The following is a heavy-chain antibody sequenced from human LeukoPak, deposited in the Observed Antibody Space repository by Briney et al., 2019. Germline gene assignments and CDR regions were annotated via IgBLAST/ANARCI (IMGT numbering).Heavy chain of an antibody. J-gene: IGHJ3*02. V-gene: IGHV4-59*11. CDR2: IYYSGST. D-gene: IGHD1-26*01. CDR3: ARSYATKAFDI. Sequence: SETLSLTCTVSGGSISSHYWSWIRQPPGKGLEWIGYIYYSGSTNYNPSLKSRVTISVDTSKNQFSLKLSSVTAADTAVYHCARSYATKAFDIWGQGTMVTVSS. CDR1: GGSISSHY.